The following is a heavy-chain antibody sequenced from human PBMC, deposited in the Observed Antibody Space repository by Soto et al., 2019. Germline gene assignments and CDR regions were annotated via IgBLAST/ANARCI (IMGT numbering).Heavy chain of an antibody. V-gene: IGHV1-18*01. CDR2: ISAHNGNT. CDR1: GYGFTTYG. CDR3: ARGRYGDY. J-gene: IGHJ4*02. Sequence: QVHLVQSGAEVKKPGASVKVSCKGSGYGFTTYGITWVRQAPGQGLEWMAWISAHNGNTNYAQKPQGRVTVTRDTSTRTAYMELRSLRSDDTAVYYCARGRYGDYWGQGALVTVSS. D-gene: IGHD1-1*01.